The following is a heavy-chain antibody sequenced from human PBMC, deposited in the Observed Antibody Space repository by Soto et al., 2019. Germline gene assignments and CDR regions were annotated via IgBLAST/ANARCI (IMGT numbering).Heavy chain of an antibody. Sequence: PSETLSLTCAVYGGSFSGYYWSWIRQPPGKGLEWIGEINHSGSTNYNPSLKSRVAISVDTSKNQFSLKLSSVTAADTAVYYCARGWVAAAGKVDYWGHGTLVTVSS. V-gene: IGHV4-34*01. D-gene: IGHD6-13*01. CDR3: ARGWVAAAGKVDY. CDR1: GGSFSGYY. J-gene: IGHJ4*01. CDR2: INHSGST.